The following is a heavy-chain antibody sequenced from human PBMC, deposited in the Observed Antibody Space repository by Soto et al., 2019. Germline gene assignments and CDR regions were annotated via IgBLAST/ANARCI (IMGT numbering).Heavy chain of an antibody. Sequence: GGSLRLSCAASGLTFSSYSMNWVRQAPGKGLEWVSSISSSSSYIYYADSVKGRFTISRDNAKNSLYLQMNSLRAEDTAVYYCAREYCSGGSCYTALDYWGQGTLVTVSS. J-gene: IGHJ4*02. CDR2: ISSSSSYI. V-gene: IGHV3-21*01. CDR3: AREYCSGGSCYTALDY. D-gene: IGHD2-15*01. CDR1: GLTFSSYS.